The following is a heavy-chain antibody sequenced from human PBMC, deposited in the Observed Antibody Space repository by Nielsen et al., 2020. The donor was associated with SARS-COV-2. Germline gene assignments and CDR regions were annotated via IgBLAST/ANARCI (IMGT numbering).Heavy chain of an antibody. D-gene: IGHD3-3*01. J-gene: IGHJ6*02. CDR3: ARDGNVLRFLGDYYYYGMDV. V-gene: IGHV3-21*01. CDR2: ISSSSSYI. Sequence: GGSLRLSCAASGFTFSSYSMNWVRQAPGKGLEWVSSISSSSSYIYYADPVKGRFTISRDNAKNSLYLQMNSLRAEDTAVYYCARDGNVLRFLGDYYYYGMDVWGQGTTVTVSS. CDR1: GFTFSSYS.